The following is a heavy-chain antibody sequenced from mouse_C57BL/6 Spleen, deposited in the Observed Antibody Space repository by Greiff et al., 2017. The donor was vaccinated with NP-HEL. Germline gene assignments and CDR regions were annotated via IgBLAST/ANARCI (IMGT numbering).Heavy chain of an antibody. CDR2: IYPSDSET. CDR1: GYTFTSYW. J-gene: IGHJ3*01. CDR3: ARLTTVVGRFAY. V-gene: IGHV1-61*01. Sequence: QVQLQQPGAELVRPGSSVKLSCKASGYTFTSYWMDWVKQRPGQGLEWIGNIYPSDSETHYNLKFKDKATLTVDKSSSTAYMQLSSLTSEDSAVYYCARLTTVVGRFAYWGRGTLVTVSA. D-gene: IGHD1-1*01.